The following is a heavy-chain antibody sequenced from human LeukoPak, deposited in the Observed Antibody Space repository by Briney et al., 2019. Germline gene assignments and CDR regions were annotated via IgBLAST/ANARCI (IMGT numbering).Heavy chain of an antibody. V-gene: IGHV3-23*01. CDR1: GFNFCTFA. CDR2: ICGVET. CDR3: SKDDLAFNSMWDYFDS. J-gene: IGHJ4*02. D-gene: IGHD1-26*01. Sequence: GGSLRLSCAASGFNFCTFAMNWVRQAPGKGREWVSDICGVETYYADSGKGQFTIARDNSRNTVHLKMNSLTTEDTAVYYFSKDDLAFNSMWDYFDSWGQGTLVTVS.